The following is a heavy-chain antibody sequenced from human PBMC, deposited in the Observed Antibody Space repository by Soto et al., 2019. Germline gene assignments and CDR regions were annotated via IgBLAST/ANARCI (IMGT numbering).Heavy chain of an antibody. CDR2: IDPSDSYT. J-gene: IGHJ6*02. CDR1: GYNFPIYW. D-gene: IGHD4-4*01. Sequence: PGESLKISCNGSGYNFPIYWISWVLQMPGKGLEWMGRIDPSDSYTNYSPSFQGHVTISADKSISAAYLQWSSLKASDTAMYYCARQGTTDYFYYYGLDVWGQGTTVTVSS. V-gene: IGHV5-10-1*01. CDR3: ARQGTTDYFYYYGLDV.